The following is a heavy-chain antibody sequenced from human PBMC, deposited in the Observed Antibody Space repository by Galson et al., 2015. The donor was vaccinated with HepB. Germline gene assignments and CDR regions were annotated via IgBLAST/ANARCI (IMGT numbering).Heavy chain of an antibody. CDR2: IYPGDSDT. CDR1: GYSFTNYW. CDR3: ARGGRRAEAGIFDH. D-gene: IGHD6-13*01. Sequence: QSGAEVKKPGESLKISCKGFGYSFTNYWIGWVRQMPGKGLEWMGVIYPGDSDTRYSPSFEGQVTISADKSINTAYLQWSSLKASDTAMFYCARGGRRAEAGIFDHWGQGTLVTVSS. V-gene: IGHV5-51*01. J-gene: IGHJ4*02.